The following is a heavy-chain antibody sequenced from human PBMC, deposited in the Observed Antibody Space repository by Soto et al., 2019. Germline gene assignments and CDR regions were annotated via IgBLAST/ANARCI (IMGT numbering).Heavy chain of an antibody. V-gene: IGHV1-2*02. CDR3: VSVGVSSNTDFDS. J-gene: IGHJ4*02. Sequence: QVQLVQSGAEVKKPGASVKVSCKASGYTFTCYYIHWVRQAPGQGLEWMGWINPNSDDTDYPQSFQGRVTMTRDMSMTTGYMELTRLRSDDTAVYYCVSVGVSSNTDFDSWGQGTLITVSS. CDR1: GYTFTCYY. D-gene: IGHD4-4*01. CDR2: INPNSDDT.